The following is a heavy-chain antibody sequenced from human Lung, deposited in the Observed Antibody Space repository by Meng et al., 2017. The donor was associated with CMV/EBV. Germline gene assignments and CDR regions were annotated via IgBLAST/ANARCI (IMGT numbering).Heavy chain of an antibody. J-gene: IGHJ4*02. Sequence: SXXVSCKASRGRFGNYGISWARQAPGQGREWMGGIIPFLGVASYAPKFKGRFTITTDKSTGTVYMDLSSLRSEDTAVYYCATDAVARGDYWGQGTMVTVSS. CDR2: IIPFLGVA. V-gene: IGHV1-69*10. CDR1: RGRFGNYG. CDR3: ATDAVARGDY. D-gene: IGHD6-19*01.